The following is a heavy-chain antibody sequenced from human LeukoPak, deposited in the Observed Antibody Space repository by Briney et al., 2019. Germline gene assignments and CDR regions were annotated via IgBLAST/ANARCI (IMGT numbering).Heavy chain of an antibody. J-gene: IGHJ6*04. CDR2: TNHSGST. Sequence: SETLSLTCAVYGGSFSGYYWSWIRQPPGKGLEWIGETNHSGSTNYSPSLKSRVTISVDTSRNQFSLKLSSVTAADTAVYYCARERRRYYGSGSYYPLGGMDVWGKGTTVTVSS. CDR1: GGSFSGYY. V-gene: IGHV4-34*01. CDR3: ARERRRYYGSGSYYPLGGMDV. D-gene: IGHD3-10*01.